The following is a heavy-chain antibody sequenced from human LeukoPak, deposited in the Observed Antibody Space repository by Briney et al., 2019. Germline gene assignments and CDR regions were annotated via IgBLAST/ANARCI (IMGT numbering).Heavy chain of an antibody. J-gene: IGHJ4*02. CDR2: ISSSSVYT. Sequence: PGGSLRLSCAASGFTFSDYYMSWIRQAPGKGLEWVSYISSSSVYTNYADSVKGRFTISRDNAKNSLYLQMNSLRAEDTAVYYCARDFWWLPDYWGQGTLVTVSS. D-gene: IGHD3-3*01. CDR3: ARDFWWLPDY. V-gene: IGHV3-11*06. CDR1: GFTFSDYY.